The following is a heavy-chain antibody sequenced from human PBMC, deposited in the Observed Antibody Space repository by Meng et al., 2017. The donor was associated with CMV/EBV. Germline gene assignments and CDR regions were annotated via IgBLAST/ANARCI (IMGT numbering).Heavy chain of an antibody. V-gene: IGHV4-39*07. Sequence: KLQKSGPGLVKPSETLSLTCTVSGGSISSSSYYWGWIRQPPGKGLEWIGSIYYSGSTYYNPSLKSRVTISVDTSKNQFSLKLSSVTAADTAVYYCARERGYSSPRFDYWGQGTLVTVAS. CDR1: GGSISSSSYY. CDR2: IYYSGST. CDR3: ARERGYSSPRFDY. D-gene: IGHD6-13*01. J-gene: IGHJ4*02.